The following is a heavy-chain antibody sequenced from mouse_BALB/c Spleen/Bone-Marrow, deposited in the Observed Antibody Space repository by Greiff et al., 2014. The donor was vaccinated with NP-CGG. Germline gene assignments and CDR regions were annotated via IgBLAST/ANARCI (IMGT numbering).Heavy chain of an antibody. CDR3: ARNGYYVYYYAMDY. D-gene: IGHD2-3*01. CDR2: IDPANGNT. J-gene: IGHJ4*01. V-gene: IGHV14-3*02. Sequence: EVQLQQSGAELVKPGASVKLSCTASGFNIKDTYMHWVKQRPEQGLEWIGRIDPANGNTKYDPKFQGKATITADTSSNKAYLQLSSLTSEDTAVYYCARNGYYVYYYAMDYWGQGTSVTVSS. CDR1: GFNIKDTY.